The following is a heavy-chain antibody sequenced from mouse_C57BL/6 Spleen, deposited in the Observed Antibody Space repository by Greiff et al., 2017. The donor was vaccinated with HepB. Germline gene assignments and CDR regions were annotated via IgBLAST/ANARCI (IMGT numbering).Heavy chain of an antibody. V-gene: IGHV3-6*01. Sequence: EVKLLESGPGLVKPSQSLSLTCSVTGYSITSGYYWNWIRQFPGNKLEWMGYISYDGSNNYNPTLNNRISITRDTSKNQFFLQLNSVKTEETAKYYCAREGDYEGAMDYWGQGTSVTVSS. CDR2: ISYDGSN. J-gene: IGHJ4*01. CDR1: GYSITSGYY. D-gene: IGHD2-4*01. CDR3: AREGDYEGAMDY.